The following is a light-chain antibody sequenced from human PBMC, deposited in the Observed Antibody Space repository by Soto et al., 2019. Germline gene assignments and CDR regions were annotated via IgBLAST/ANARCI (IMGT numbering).Light chain of an antibody. J-gene: IGKJ2*01. V-gene: IGKV3-20*01. Sequence: ESVLTQSPGTLSLSPGERATLSCRASQSVSSSYLAWYQQKPGQAPRLLIYGPSSRATGIPDRFSGSGSGTDFTLTISRLEPEDFAVYYCQQYGSSPYTFGQGTKLEIK. CDR1: QSVSSSY. CDR2: GPS. CDR3: QQYGSSPYT.